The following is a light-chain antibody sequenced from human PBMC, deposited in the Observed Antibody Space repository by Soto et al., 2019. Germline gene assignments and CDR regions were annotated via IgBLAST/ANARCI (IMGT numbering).Light chain of an antibody. CDR3: STWDDSLNGWV. Sequence: QAVLTKPASVSGTPGLRVNISCSGGISNIGKDTVNWYQQLPGTAPKLLMFNDDKRPSGVPDRFSGSRSGTYASLAISGLQSDDEAVYFCSTWDDSLNGWVFGGGTQLTVL. J-gene: IGLJ3*02. CDR2: NDD. CDR1: ISNIGKDT. V-gene: IGLV1-44*01.